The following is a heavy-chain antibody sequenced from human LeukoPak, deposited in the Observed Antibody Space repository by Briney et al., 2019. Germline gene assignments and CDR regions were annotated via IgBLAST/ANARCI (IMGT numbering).Heavy chain of an antibody. CDR1: GYTFTSYA. J-gene: IGHJ4*02. Sequence: ASVKVSCTASGYTFTSYAINWVRHSPGQGLEWMGWISAYNGNTNYAQKLQGRVTMTTDTSTNTAYMELRSLRSDDTAVYYCARMGWNYVAYFDYWGQGILVTVSS. CDR2: ISAYNGNT. V-gene: IGHV1-18*01. D-gene: IGHD1-7*01. CDR3: ARMGWNYVAYFDY.